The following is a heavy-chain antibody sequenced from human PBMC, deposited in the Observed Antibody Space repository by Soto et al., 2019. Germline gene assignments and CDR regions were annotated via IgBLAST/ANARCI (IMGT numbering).Heavy chain of an antibody. J-gene: IGHJ3*02. CDR1: GFTFSSYA. CDR3: ASSTAFDI. V-gene: IGHV3-64*01. CDR2: ISSNGGST. Sequence: EVQLVESGGGLVQPGGSLRLSCAASGFTFSSYAMHWVRQAPGKGLEYVSAISSNGGSTYYANSVKGRFTISRDNSKNTLYLQMGSLRAEDMAVYYCASSTAFDIWGQGXXVT.